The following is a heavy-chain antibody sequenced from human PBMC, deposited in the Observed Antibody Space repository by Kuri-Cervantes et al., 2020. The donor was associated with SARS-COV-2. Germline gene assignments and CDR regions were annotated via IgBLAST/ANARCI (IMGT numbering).Heavy chain of an antibody. D-gene: IGHD3-16*01. Sequence: LTCAASGFTFSSYSMNWVRQAPGKGLEWVSSISSSSSYIYYADSVKGRFTISRDNAKNSLYLQMNSLRAEDTAVYYCARDPIYDYVWGSYRDDAFDIWGQGTMVTVSS. CDR3: ARDPIYDYVWGSYRDDAFDI. V-gene: IGHV3-21*01. CDR1: GFTFSSYS. CDR2: ISSSSSYI. J-gene: IGHJ3*02.